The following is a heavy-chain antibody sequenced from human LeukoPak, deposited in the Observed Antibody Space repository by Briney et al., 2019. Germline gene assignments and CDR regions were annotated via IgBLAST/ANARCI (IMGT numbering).Heavy chain of an antibody. CDR2: ISGDGKNR. CDR1: GFTFRSYG. J-gene: IGHJ4*02. CDR3: AKSFGPVIAAAGTGAD. V-gene: IGHV3-23*01. D-gene: IGHD6-13*01. Sequence: PGGSLRPSCAASGFTFRSYGMSWVRQAPGKGLQWVSAISGDGKNRDYPDSVKGRFTISRDNSKNTLYLQMDSLRAEDTAVYYCAKSFGPVIAAAGTGADWGQGTLVTVSS.